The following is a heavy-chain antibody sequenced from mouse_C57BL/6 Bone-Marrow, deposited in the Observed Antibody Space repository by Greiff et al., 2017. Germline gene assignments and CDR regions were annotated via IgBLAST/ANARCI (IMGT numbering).Heavy chain of an antibody. V-gene: IGHV14-3*01. J-gene: IGHJ1*03. Sequence: EVQLQQSVAELVRPGASVKLSCTASGFNIKNTYMHWVKQRPEQGLEWIGRIDPANGNTKYAPKFQGKATITADTSSNTAYLQLSSLTSEDTAIXYCARRPLGGSSYEWYFDVWGTGTTVTVSS. D-gene: IGHD1-1*01. CDR2: IDPANGNT. CDR1: GFNIKNTY. CDR3: ARRPLGGSSYEWYFDV.